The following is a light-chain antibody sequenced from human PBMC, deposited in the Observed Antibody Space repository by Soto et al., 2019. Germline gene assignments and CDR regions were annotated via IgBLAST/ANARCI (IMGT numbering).Light chain of an antibody. CDR2: DAS. V-gene: IGKV3-11*01. Sequence: EIVMTQSPATLSVSPGDRATLSCRASQSVDNDLAWYQQKPGQPPRLLIYDASTRATGIPARFSGSQSGTEFTLTISSLEPEDFAVYYCQQRSNWSWTFGQGTKVEIK. CDR3: QQRSNWSWT. CDR1: QSVDND. J-gene: IGKJ1*01.